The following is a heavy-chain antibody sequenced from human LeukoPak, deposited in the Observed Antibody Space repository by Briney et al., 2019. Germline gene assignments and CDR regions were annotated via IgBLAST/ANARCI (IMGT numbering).Heavy chain of an antibody. CDR1: GVIFSNYA. CDR2: ISGSGAGT. J-gene: IGHJ4*02. V-gene: IGHV3-23*01. CDR3: AKFAGDSSGLYSYFDY. D-gene: IGHD6-19*01. Sequence: PGGSLRLSCAVSGVIFSNYAMAWVRQAPGKGLEWVSTISGSGAGTYYADSVKGLYTISRDNSKNTVFLQMNSLRAEDTAVYYCAKFAGDSSGLYSYFDYWGQGTLVTVSS.